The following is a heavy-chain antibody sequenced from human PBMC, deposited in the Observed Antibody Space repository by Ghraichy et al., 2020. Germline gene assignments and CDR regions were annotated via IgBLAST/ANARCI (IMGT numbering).Heavy chain of an antibody. J-gene: IGHJ5*02. CDR2: IYTSGST. CDR1: GGSISSYY. V-gene: IGHV4-4*07. Sequence: SETLSLTCTVSGGSISSYYWSWIRQPAGKGLEWIGRIYTSGSTNYNPSLKSRVTMSVDTSKNQFSLKLSSVTAADTAVYYCARDVWDIVRGWFDPWGQGTLVTVSS. CDR3: ARDVWDIVRGWFDP. D-gene: IGHD2-8*01.